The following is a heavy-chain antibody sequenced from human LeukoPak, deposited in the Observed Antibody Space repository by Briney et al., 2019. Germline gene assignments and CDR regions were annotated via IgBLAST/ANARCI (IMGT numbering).Heavy chain of an antibody. Sequence: ASVKVSCKASGYTFTGYYMHWVRQAPGQGLEWMGWINPNSGGTNYAQKFQGRVTMTRDTSISTAYMELSRLRSDDTAVYYCARAGDGYTPYFDYWGQGTLVTVSS. CDR3: ARAGDGYTPYFDY. D-gene: IGHD5-24*01. V-gene: IGHV1-2*02. CDR2: INPNSGGT. J-gene: IGHJ4*02. CDR1: GYTFTGYY.